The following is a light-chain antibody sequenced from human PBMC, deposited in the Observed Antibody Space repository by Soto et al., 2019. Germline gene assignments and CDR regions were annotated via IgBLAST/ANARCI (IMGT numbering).Light chain of an antibody. CDR3: QQYGSSRT. CDR1: QSVSSSY. J-gene: IGKJ1*01. V-gene: IGKV3-20*01. Sequence: VLTQSPGALSLTPGERATLSCRASQSVSSSYLAWYQQKPGQAPRLLIYGASSRATGIPDRFSGSGSGTDFTLTISRLEPEDFAVYYCQQYGSSRTFGQ. CDR2: GAS.